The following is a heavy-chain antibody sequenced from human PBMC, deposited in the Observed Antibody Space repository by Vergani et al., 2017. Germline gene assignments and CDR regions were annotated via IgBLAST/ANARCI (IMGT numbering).Heavy chain of an antibody. CDR2: IYTSGST. J-gene: IGHJ6*03. Sequence: QVQLQESGPGLVKPSETLSLTRTVSGGSISSYYWSWIRQPAGKGLEWIGRIYTSGSTNYNPSLKSRVTMSVDTSKNQFSLKLSSVTAADTAVYYCARAWDIAGTTLDYMDVWGKGTTVTVSS. CDR1: GGSISSYY. D-gene: IGHD1-7*01. CDR3: ARAWDIAGTTLDYMDV. V-gene: IGHV4-4*07.